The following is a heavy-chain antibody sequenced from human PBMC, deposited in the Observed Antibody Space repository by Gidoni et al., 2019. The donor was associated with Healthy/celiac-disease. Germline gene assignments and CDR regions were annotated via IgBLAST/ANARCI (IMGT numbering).Heavy chain of an antibody. CDR2: ISGSGGST. J-gene: IGHJ3*02. D-gene: IGHD3-22*01. CDR3: AKGGYYDSSGYPLDAFDI. V-gene: IGHV3-23*01. Sequence: EVQLLESGGGLVQPGRSLRLSCAASGFTFSCYAMSGVRQAPGEGLEWGSAISGSGGSTYYADSVKGRFTISRDNSKNTLYLQMNSLRAEDTAVYYCAKGGYYDSSGYPLDAFDIWGQGTMVTVSS. CDR1: GFTFSCYA.